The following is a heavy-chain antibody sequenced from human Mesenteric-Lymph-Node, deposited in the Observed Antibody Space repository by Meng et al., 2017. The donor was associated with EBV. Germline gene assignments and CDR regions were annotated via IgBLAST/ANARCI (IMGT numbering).Heavy chain of an antibody. CDR3: ARGTVAGTHLDY. V-gene: IGHV4-4*02. CDR2: IYHSGST. D-gene: IGHD6-19*01. J-gene: IGHJ4*02. CDR1: GGTISSSNW. Sequence: QAQLQESGRGRVKPSGTRSLTCAVSGGTISSSNWWSWVRQPPGKGLEWIGGIYHSGSTNYNPSLKSRVTISVDKSKNQFSLKLSSVTAADTAVYYCARGTVAGTHLDYWAQGTLVTVFS.